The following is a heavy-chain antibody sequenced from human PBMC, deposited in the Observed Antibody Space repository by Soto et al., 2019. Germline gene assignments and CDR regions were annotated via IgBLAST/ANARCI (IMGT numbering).Heavy chain of an antibody. CDR3: ASQGLPYFDWSPTPLYFMDF. V-gene: IGHV4-34*01. D-gene: IGHD3-9*01. CDR2: INHSGNT. Sequence: SETLSLTCAVYGGSFSGYYWSWIRQPPGKGLEWIGEINHSGNTNYNPSLKSRVTISVDKSKNQFSLKLSSVTAADTAVYYCASQGLPYFDWSPTPLYFMDFWGKGTTVTGSS. J-gene: IGHJ6*03. CDR1: GGSFSGYY.